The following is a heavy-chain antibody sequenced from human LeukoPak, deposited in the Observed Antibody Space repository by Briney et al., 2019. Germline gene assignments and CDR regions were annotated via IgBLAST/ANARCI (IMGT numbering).Heavy chain of an antibody. D-gene: IGHD3-9*01. Sequence: GGSLRLSCAASGFTVSSNYMTWVRQAPGKGLEWVSVIYNTGSTYYAESVKGRFTISRDNSKNTLYLQMNSLRAEDTAVYYCARGLPSYDMGLDYWGQGTLVTVSS. CDR3: ARGLPSYDMGLDY. V-gene: IGHV3-66*01. CDR1: GFTVSSNY. CDR2: IYNTGST. J-gene: IGHJ4*02.